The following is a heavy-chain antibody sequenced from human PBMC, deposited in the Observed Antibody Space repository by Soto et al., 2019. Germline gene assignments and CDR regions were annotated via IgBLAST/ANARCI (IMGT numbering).Heavy chain of an antibody. V-gene: IGHV4-4*07. CDR1: GGSLTNYY. Sequence: PSETLSLTCTVSGGSLTNYYWSLIRQPAGKGLEWIGRISTSGNVVSKASLRSRLTMSVDTSENQFSLRLTSVTAADTAVYYCARDNNDYWSLYPLAFDYWGQGALVTVSS. CDR3: ARDNNDYWSLYPLAFDY. CDR2: ISTSGNV. J-gene: IGHJ4*02. D-gene: IGHD3-3*01.